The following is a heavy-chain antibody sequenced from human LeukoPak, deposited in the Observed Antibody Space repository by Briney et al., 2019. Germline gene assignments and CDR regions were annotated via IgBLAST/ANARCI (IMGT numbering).Heavy chain of an antibody. CDR2: ISWNSGSI. D-gene: IGHD6-19*01. V-gene: IGHV3-9*01. J-gene: IGHJ4*02. Sequence: GRSLRLSCAASGFTFDDYAMHWVRQAPGKGLEWVSGISWNSGSIGYADSVKGRFTISRDNAKNSLYLQMNSLRAEDTALYYCAKEQWLVRAFDYWGQGTLVTVSS. CDR3: AKEQWLVRAFDY. CDR1: GFTFDDYA.